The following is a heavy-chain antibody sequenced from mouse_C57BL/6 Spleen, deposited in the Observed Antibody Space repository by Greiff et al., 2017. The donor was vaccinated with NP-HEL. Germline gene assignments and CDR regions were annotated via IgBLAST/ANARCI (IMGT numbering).Heavy chain of an antibody. CDR1: GYTFTTYP. J-gene: IGHJ4*01. V-gene: IGHV1-47*01. CDR2: FHPYNDDT. Sequence: VQLQQSGAELVKPGASVKMSCKASGYTFTTYPIEWMKQNHGKSLEWIGNFHPYNDDTKYNEKFKGKATLTVEKSSSTVYLELSRLTSDDTAVYYCARSGNYERGAMDYWGQGTSVTVSS. D-gene: IGHD2-1*01. CDR3: ARSGNYERGAMDY.